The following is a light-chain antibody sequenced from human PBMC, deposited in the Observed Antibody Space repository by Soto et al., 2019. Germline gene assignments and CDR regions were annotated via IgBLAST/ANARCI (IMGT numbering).Light chain of an antibody. Sequence: EIVLTQSPGTLSLSPGERATLSCRASQSVSSSYLAWYQQKPGQAPRLLIYGASSRATGIPDRFSGSGSGTDFTHAISRLEPEDFAVYYCQQYGSSPPVTFGGGTKVDIK. V-gene: IGKV3-20*01. J-gene: IGKJ4*01. CDR3: QQYGSSPPVT. CDR2: GAS. CDR1: QSVSSSY.